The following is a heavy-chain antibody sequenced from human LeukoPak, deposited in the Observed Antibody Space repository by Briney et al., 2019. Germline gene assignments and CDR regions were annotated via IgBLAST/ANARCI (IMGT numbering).Heavy chain of an antibody. V-gene: IGHV3-74*01. CDR3: ARDRGWRQNDN. CDR1: GFTFNNYW. Sequence: GGSLRLSCAASGFTFNNYWMQWVRHAPGKGLVWVSIINGDGSATDYADSVKGRFTISRDNAKNTLYLQMTSLRAEDTALYYCARDRGWRQNDNRGQGTLVTVSS. J-gene: IGHJ4*02. D-gene: IGHD5-24*01. CDR2: INGDGSAT.